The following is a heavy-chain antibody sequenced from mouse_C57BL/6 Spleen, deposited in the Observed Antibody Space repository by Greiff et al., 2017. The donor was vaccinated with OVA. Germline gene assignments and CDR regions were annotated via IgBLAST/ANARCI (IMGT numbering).Heavy chain of an antibody. CDR2: INPSNGGT. CDR1: GYTFTSYW. V-gene: IGHV1-53*01. Sequence: QVQLQQPGTELVKPGASVKLSCKASGYTFTSYWMHWVKQRPGQGLEWIGNINPSNGGTNYHEKLKSKATLTVDTYSSTSYIQLSILTAEDSAVYCCARQGLGYWYFDVWGTGTTVTVSS. CDR3: ARQGLGYWYFDV. D-gene: IGHD3-3*01. J-gene: IGHJ1*03.